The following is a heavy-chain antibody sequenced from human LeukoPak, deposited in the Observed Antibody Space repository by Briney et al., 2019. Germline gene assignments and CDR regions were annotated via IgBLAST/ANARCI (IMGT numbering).Heavy chain of an antibody. Sequence: PGGSLRLSCAASGFTFNSFTMNWVRQAPGKGLGWVSFISRSGTTMYYADSVKGRFTISRDNAKNSLYLQMNSLRDEDTAVYYCVRDLNWAFDYWGQGTLVTVSA. CDR3: VRDLNWAFDY. D-gene: IGHD7-27*01. CDR2: ISRSGTTM. J-gene: IGHJ4*02. CDR1: GFTFNSFT. V-gene: IGHV3-48*02.